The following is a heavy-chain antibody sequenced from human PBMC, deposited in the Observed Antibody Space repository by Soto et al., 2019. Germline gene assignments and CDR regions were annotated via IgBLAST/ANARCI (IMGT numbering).Heavy chain of an antibody. Sequence: ASVKVSCKASGYTFTSYDINWVRQATGQGLEWMGIINPSGGSTTYTQKFQGRVTMTRDTSTSTAYMELSSLTSEDTAVYFCAKISGTTTYIDYWGQGTLVTVSS. CDR3: AKISGTTTYIDY. J-gene: IGHJ4*02. CDR1: GYTFTSYD. D-gene: IGHD1-7*01. CDR2: INPSGGST. V-gene: IGHV1-46*01.